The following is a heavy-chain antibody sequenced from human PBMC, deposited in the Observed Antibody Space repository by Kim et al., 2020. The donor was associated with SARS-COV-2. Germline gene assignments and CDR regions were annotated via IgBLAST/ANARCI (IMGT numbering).Heavy chain of an antibody. CDR3: ARSSAGSWFFDY. V-gene: IGHV3-7*04. J-gene: IGHJ4*02. D-gene: IGHD6-13*01. Sequence: YSVDSVKGRLTTSRDSTKNSLYLQLNSLRAEDTAVYYCARSSAGSWFFDYWGQGTLVTVSS.